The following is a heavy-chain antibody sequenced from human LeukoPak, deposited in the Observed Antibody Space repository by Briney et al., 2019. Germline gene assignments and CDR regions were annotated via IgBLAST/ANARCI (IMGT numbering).Heavy chain of an antibody. D-gene: IGHD3-9*01. Sequence: GGSLRLSCAASGFTFSSAWMSWVRQAPGKGLERVGRIKSKTDGGTTDYAAPVKGRFTISRDDSENTLYLQMNSLKTEDTAVYYCTTAWYYDILTGYSNFDYWGQGTLVTVSS. CDR2: IKSKTDGGTT. CDR1: GFTFSSAW. CDR3: TTAWYYDILTGYSNFDY. J-gene: IGHJ4*02. V-gene: IGHV3-15*01.